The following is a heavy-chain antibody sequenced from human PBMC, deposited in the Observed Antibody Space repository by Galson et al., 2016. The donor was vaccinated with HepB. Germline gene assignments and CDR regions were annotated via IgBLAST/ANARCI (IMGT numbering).Heavy chain of an antibody. CDR1: GYTFTGYY. J-gene: IGHJ6*02. D-gene: IGHD6-13*01. CDR2: INPNSGGT. Sequence: SCKASGYTFTGYYVHWVRQAPGQGLEWMGWINPNSGGTNYAQTFQGRVTMTRDTSISTAYMNLSRLTYDDTAVYYCATLAASGHYFYYGMDVWGQGTTVTVSS. CDR3: ATLAASGHYFYYGMDV. V-gene: IGHV1-2*02.